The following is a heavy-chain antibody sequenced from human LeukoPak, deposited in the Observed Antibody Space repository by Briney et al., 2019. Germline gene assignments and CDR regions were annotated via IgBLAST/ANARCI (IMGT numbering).Heavy chain of an antibody. V-gene: IGHV3-9*01. CDR3: AKASQYYYDSSDGAFDI. CDR1: GFTFEDYA. J-gene: IGHJ3*02. D-gene: IGHD3-22*01. CDR2: ISWNSGSI. Sequence: GGSLRLSCAVSGFTFEDYAMHWVRQAPGKGLDWVAAISWNSGSINYADSVKGRFTISRDNAKNSLYLQMNSLRAEDTALYYCAKASQYYYDSSDGAFDIWGQGTMVTVSS.